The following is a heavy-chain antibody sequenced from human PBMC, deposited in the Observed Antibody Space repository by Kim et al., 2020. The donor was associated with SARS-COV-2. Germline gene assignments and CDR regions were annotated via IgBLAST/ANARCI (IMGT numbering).Heavy chain of an antibody. V-gene: IGHV3-21*01. D-gene: IGHD6-6*01. CDR2: ISSSSSYI. Sequence: GGSLRLSCAASGFTFSSYSMNWVRQAPGKGLEWVSSISSSSSYIYYADSVKGRFTISRDNAKNSLYLQMNSLRAEDTAVYYCARDLRSSSPYYYGMDVWGQGTTVTVSS. CDR1: GFTFSSYS. J-gene: IGHJ6*02. CDR3: ARDLRSSSPYYYGMDV.